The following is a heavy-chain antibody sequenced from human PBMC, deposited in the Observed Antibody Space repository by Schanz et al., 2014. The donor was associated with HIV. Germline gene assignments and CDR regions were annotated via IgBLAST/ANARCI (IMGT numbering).Heavy chain of an antibody. CDR2: IWYDGSNK. J-gene: IGHJ4*02. V-gene: IGHV3-33*06. CDR1: GFTFSSYG. D-gene: IGHD3-10*01. CDR3: AKGQRGVVRGDIDH. Sequence: AQLVESGGGLKEPGGSLRLSCAASGFTFSSYGMHWVRQAPGKGLEWVAVIWYDGSNKYYADSVKGRFTISRDNSKNTLYLQMNSLRAEDTAVYYCAKGQRGVVRGDIDHWGQGTLVTVSS.